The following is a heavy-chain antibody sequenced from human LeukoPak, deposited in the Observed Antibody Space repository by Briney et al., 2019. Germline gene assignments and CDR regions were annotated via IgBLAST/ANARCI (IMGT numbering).Heavy chain of an antibody. CDR3: ARDRRLDYDSHPSDVDAFQI. Sequence: NPGGSLRLSCAASGFTFGDYYMSWLRQAPGKGPEWISFISRTGDIIYYADSVKGRFIISRDNTKNSLYLQMNSLRAEDTAVYSCARDRRLDYDSHPSDVDAFQIWGQGTMVTVSS. CDR1: GFTFGDYY. J-gene: IGHJ3*02. CDR2: ISRTGDII. D-gene: IGHD3-22*01. V-gene: IGHV3-11*01.